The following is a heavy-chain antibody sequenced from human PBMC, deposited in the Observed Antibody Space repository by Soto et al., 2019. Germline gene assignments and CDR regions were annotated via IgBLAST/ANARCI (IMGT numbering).Heavy chain of an antibody. CDR3: AKEVLTYYDFWPPTFDY. CDR2: ISYDGSNK. Sequence: QVQLVESGGGVVQPGRSLRLSCAASGFTFSSYGMHWVRQAPGKGLEWVAVISYDGSNKYYADSVKGRFTISRDNSKNTLYLQMNSLRAEDTAVYYCAKEVLTYYDFWPPTFDYWGQGTLVTVSS. V-gene: IGHV3-30*18. J-gene: IGHJ4*02. CDR1: GFTFSSYG. D-gene: IGHD3-3*01.